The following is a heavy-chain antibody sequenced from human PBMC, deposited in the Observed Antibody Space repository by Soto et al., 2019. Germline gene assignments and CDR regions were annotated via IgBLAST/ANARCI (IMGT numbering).Heavy chain of an antibody. D-gene: IGHD1-26*01. CDR2: ISAYNGHT. CDR1: GYTFANYG. J-gene: IGHJ4*02. V-gene: IGHV1-18*01. Sequence: ASVKVSCKASGYTFANYGISWVRQAPGQGLEWMGWISAYNGHTNYAQKLQGRVTMTTDTSTSTAYMELRSLRSDDTAVYYCARVSLGGTYFVSLGAVDYWGQGTLVTVSS. CDR3: ARVSLGGTYFVSLGAVDY.